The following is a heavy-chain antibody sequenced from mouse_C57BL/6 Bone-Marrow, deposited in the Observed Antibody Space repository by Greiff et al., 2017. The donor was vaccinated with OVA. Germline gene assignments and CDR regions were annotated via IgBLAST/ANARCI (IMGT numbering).Heavy chain of an antibody. CDR2: INPGSGGT. Sequence: LQESGAELVRPGTSVKVSCKASGYAFTNYLIEWVKQRPGQGLEWIGVINPGSGGTNYNEKFKGKATLTADKSSSTAYMQLSSLTSEDSAVYFCARNYYGTFFAYWGQGTLVTVSA. J-gene: IGHJ3*01. D-gene: IGHD1-1*01. V-gene: IGHV1-54*01. CDR3: ARNYYGTFFAY. CDR1: GYAFTNYL.